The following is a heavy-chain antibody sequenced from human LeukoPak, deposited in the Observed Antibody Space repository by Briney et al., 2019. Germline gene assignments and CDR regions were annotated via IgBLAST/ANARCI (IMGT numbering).Heavy chain of an antibody. Sequence: SETLSLTCTVSGGSISSYYWSWIRQPPGKGLEWTGYIYYSGSTNYNPSLKSRVTISVDTSKNQFSLKLSSVTAADTAVYYCARDGGFSYGYRNGLNWFDPWGQGTLVTVSS. CDR3: ARDGGFSYGYRNGLNWFDP. V-gene: IGHV4-59*12. J-gene: IGHJ5*02. D-gene: IGHD5-18*01. CDR1: GGSISSYY. CDR2: IYYSGST.